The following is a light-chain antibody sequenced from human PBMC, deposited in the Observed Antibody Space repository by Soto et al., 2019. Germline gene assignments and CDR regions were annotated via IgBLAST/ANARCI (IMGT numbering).Light chain of an antibody. J-gene: IGKJ5*01. CDR2: GAS. CDR1: QSVSSN. CDR3: QQYNNWPPIT. Sequence: DIVMTQSPASLSASPGERVTLSCRASQSVSSNLAWYQQKPGQAPRLLIYGASTRATGIPARFSGSGSGTEYTLPISSLQSADCAVYYCQQYNNWPPITFGQGTRLEIK. V-gene: IGKV3-15*01.